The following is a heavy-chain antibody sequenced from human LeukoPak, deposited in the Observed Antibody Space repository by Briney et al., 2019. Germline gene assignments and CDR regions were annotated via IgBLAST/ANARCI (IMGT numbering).Heavy chain of an antibody. J-gene: IGHJ5*02. Sequence: PGRSLRLSCAASGFTFSSCGMHWVRQAPGKGLEWVAVIWYDGSNKYYADSVKGRFTISRDNSKNTLYLQMNSPRAEDTAVYYCARGALGATAWFDPWGQGTLVTVSS. D-gene: IGHD1-26*01. CDR1: GFTFSSCG. CDR3: ARGALGATAWFDP. CDR2: IWYDGSNK. V-gene: IGHV3-33*01.